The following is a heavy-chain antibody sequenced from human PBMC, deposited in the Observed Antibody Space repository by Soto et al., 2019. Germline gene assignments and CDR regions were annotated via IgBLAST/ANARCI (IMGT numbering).Heavy chain of an antibody. CDR2: IYSAGST. V-gene: IGHV3-53*01. D-gene: IGHD6-6*01. J-gene: IGHJ4*01. CDR1: GLTVSRTQ. CDR3: ARGREPEYSSSIFFDY. Sequence: PGGSLRLSCAVSGLTVSRTQMSWVRQAPGKGLQWVSVIYSAGSTYYANAVKGRFTISRDISENKIFLELNGLTVDDTAVYYCARGREPEYSSSIFFDYWGRGTVVTVSS.